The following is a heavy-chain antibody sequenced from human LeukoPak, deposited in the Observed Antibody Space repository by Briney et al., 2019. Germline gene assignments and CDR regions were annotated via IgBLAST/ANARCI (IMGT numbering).Heavy chain of an antibody. D-gene: IGHD3-3*01. Sequence: ASVKVSCKASGYTFAGYYMHWVRQAPGQGLEWMGIINPSGGDTTYAQKFQGRVTMTRDMSTSTVYMELSSLISEDTAVYYCARGDRGDYDFWSGYPQPMDVWGKGTTVTVSS. CDR3: ARGDRGDYDFWSGYPQPMDV. CDR2: INPSGGDT. J-gene: IGHJ6*03. V-gene: IGHV1-46*01. CDR1: GYTFAGYY.